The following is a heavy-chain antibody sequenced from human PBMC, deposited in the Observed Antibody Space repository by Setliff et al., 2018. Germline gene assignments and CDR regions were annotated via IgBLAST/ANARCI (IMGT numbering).Heavy chain of an antibody. CDR2: IYNSDST. V-gene: IGHV3-66*03. CDR3: AREGRSSGWYSGDYFYVYMDV. CDR1: GFTFSSYS. J-gene: IGHJ6*03. D-gene: IGHD6-19*01. Sequence: PGGSLRLSCIASGFTFSSYSMTWLRQAPGRGLEWVSVIYNSDSTYYADSVKGRFTISRDNSKKTLYLQMNSLRGDDTAVYYCAREGRSSGWYSGDYFYVYMDVWGRGTTVTVSS.